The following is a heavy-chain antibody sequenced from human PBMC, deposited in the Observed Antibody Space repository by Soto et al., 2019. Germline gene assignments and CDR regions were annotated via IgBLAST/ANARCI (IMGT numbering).Heavy chain of an antibody. J-gene: IGHJ6*02. Sequence: EVQLLQSGGGLVRPGRSLTLSCAASRFTFTTYAMTWVRQAPGKGLEWVSSVTANGGRSYYAASVKGRFTISRDSSKNTLYQQMNSLRADDTAVYYRAKDQQPEGPTLFFPAVSTPDGMDVWGQGTTVTVSS. D-gene: IGHD2-15*01. CDR3: AKDQQPEGPTLFFPAVSTPDGMDV. V-gene: IGHV3-23*01. CDR1: RFTFTTYA. CDR2: VTANGGRS.